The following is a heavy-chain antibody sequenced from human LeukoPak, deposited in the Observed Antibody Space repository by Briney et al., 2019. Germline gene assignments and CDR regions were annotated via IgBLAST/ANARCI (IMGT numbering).Heavy chain of an antibody. V-gene: IGHV1-2*02. J-gene: IGHJ1*01. CDR2: INPNSGGT. D-gene: IGHD3-9*01. CDR1: GHTFTGYY. CDR3: ASWSRRYEVRH. Sequence: ASVKASCKASGHTFTGYYMHWVRQAPAQGLEWMGWINPNSGGTNYAQKFQGRVTTTRDTSISTAYMELSRLRSDDTAVYYCASWSRRYEVRHWGQGALVTVSS.